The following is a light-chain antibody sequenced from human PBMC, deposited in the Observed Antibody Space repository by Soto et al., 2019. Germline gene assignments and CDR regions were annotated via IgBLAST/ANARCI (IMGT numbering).Light chain of an antibody. Sequence: DIPMTQSPSSLSASVGDRVTITCRASQNINNYLNWYQQKPGIAPKLLIYAASSLQSTVPSRFSGRGSGTDFTLTISSLQPEDFATYYCQQSYSTLWTFGQGTKVEIK. CDR1: QNINNY. V-gene: IGKV1-39*01. CDR3: QQSYSTLWT. J-gene: IGKJ1*01. CDR2: AAS.